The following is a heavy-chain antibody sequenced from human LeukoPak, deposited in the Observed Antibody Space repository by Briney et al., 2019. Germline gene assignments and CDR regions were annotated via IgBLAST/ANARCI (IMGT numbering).Heavy chain of an antibody. CDR3: ARDPITMVRGVSYYYGMDV. V-gene: IGHV4-59*01. Sequence: PSETLSLTCTVSGGSISSYYWIWIRQPPGKGLEWIGYIYYSGSTNYNPSLKSRVTISVDTSKNQFSLKLSSVTAADTAVYYCARDPITMVRGVSYYYGMDVWGKGTTVTVSS. D-gene: IGHD3-10*01. CDR1: GGSISSYY. J-gene: IGHJ6*04. CDR2: IYYSGST.